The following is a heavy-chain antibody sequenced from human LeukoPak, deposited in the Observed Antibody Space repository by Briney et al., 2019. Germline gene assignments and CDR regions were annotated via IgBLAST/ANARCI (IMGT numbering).Heavy chain of an antibody. J-gene: IGHJ4*02. V-gene: IGHV3-48*03. CDR3: AREWGRELDY. CDR1: GFTFSSYE. D-gene: IGHD3-10*01. Sequence: PGGSLRLSCAASGFTFSSYEMNWVRQAPGKGLEWVSYISSSGSTIYYADSVKGRFTISRDNAKNSLYLQMNSLRAGDTAVYYCAREWGRELDYWGQGTLVTVSS. CDR2: ISSSGSTI.